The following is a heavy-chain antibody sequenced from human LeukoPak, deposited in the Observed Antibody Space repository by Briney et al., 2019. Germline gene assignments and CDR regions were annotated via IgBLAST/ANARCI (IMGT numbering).Heavy chain of an antibody. CDR3: AKGDYYYDSSALYP. CDR2: ISYDGSNK. D-gene: IGHD3-22*01. J-gene: IGHJ5*02. Sequence: PGGSLRLSCAASGFTFSSYGMHWVRQAPGKGLEWVAVISYDGSNKYYADSVEGRFTISRDNSKNTLYLQMNSLRAEDTAVYYCAKGDYYYDSSALYPWGQGTLVTVSS. V-gene: IGHV3-30*18. CDR1: GFTFSSYG.